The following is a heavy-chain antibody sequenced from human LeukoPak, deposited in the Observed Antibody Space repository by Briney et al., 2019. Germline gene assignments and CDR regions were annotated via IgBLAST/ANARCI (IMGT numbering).Heavy chain of an antibody. CDR1: GFTFSTYG. V-gene: IGHV3-30*03. Sequence: GRSLRLSCAASGFTFSTYGMHWVRQAPGKGLEWVAVISYDGRSKYYADSVKGRFTISRDNSKNTLYLEMNSLRAEDTAVYYCCSGTYYSDYWGQGTLVTVSS. CDR2: ISYDGRSK. J-gene: IGHJ4*01. D-gene: IGHD3-10*02. CDR3: CSGTYYSDY.